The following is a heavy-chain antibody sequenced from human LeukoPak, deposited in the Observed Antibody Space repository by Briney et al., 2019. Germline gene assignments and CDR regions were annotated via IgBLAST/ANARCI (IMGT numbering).Heavy chain of an antibody. D-gene: IGHD3-22*01. CDR1: GYTLTELS. Sequence: ASVKVSRKVSGYTLTELSMHWVRQAPGKGLEWMGGFDPEDGETIYAQKFQGRVTMTEDTSTDTAYMELSSLRSEDTAVYYCATDGDSSGYGGWFDPWGQGTLVTVSS. V-gene: IGHV1-24*01. CDR3: ATDGDSSGYGGWFDP. J-gene: IGHJ5*02. CDR2: FDPEDGET.